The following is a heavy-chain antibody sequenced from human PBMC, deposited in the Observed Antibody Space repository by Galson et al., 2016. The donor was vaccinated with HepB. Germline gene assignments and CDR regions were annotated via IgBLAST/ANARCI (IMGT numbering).Heavy chain of an antibody. V-gene: IGHV1-69*06. D-gene: IGHD3-10*01. J-gene: IGHJ3*02. Sequence: SVKVSCKASAYTFSGYYLHWVRQAPGQGLQWMGSIKPIFATPDYAQEFRGRVTFTADTSTSTYYMDLRSLRSDDTAVYYCARQDTRFGSEEGFDIWGQGTMVIVSS. CDR2: IKPIFATP. CDR1: AYTFSGYY. CDR3: ARQDTRFGSEEGFDI.